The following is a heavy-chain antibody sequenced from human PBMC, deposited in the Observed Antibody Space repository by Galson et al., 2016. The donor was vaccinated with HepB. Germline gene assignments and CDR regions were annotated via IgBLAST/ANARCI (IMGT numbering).Heavy chain of an antibody. CDR2: IYTGGST. V-gene: IGHV3-53*01. D-gene: IGHD4-11*01. CDR3: SRARPLQYDYYYPMDV. Sequence: SLRLSCAASGFTVSSNYMNWVRQAPGKGLEWVSVIYTGGSTDYADSVKGRFTISRDNSKNTLYLQMNSLRAEDTAVYYCSRARPLQYDYYYPMDVWGQGTTVTVSS. CDR1: GFTVSSNY. J-gene: IGHJ6*02.